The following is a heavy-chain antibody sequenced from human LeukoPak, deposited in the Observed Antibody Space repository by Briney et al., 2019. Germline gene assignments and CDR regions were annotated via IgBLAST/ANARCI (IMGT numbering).Heavy chain of an antibody. D-gene: IGHD3-10*01. V-gene: IGHV4-61*08. Sequence: PSETLFLTCTVSGASVSSGGYYWSWIRQPPGKGLEWIGYIYYSGSTNFNPSLKSRVTISVDTSKNQFSLKVSSVTAADTAVYYCARRGGSGRSFDYWGQGTLVTVSS. CDR3: ARRGGSGRSFDY. J-gene: IGHJ4*02. CDR1: GASVSSGGYY. CDR2: IYYSGST.